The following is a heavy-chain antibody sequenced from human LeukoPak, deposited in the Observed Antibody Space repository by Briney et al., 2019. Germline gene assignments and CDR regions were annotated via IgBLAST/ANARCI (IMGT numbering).Heavy chain of an antibody. CDR2: INHSGST. D-gene: IGHD3-10*01. CDR3: ARAPATRMVRGVIKSFDY. CDR1: GGSFSGYY. Sequence: PSETLSLTCAVYGGSFSGYYWSWIRQPPGKGLEWIGEINHSGSTNYNPSLKSRVTISVDTPKNQFSLKLSSVTAADTAVYYCARAPATRMVRGVIKSFDYWGQGTLVTVSS. V-gene: IGHV4-34*01. J-gene: IGHJ4*02.